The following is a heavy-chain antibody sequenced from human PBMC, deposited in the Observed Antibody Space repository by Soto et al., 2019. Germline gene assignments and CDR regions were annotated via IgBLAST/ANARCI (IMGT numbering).Heavy chain of an antibody. CDR2: IYYSGST. D-gene: IGHD4-17*01. V-gene: IGHV4-30-4*01. CDR3: ARAGEVVVDYGDERDYGMDV. Sequence: SETLSLTCTVSGGSISSGDYYWSWIRQPPGKGLEWIGYIYYSGSTYYNPSLKSRVTISVDTSKNQFSLKLSSVTAADTAVYYCARAGEVVVDYGDERDYGMDVWGQGTTVTVSS. J-gene: IGHJ6*02. CDR1: GGSISSGDYY.